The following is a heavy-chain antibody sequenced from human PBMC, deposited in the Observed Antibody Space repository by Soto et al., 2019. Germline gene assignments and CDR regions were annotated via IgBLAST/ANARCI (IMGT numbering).Heavy chain of an antibody. CDR3: AKVMVKNWFDP. CDR2: ISGSGGST. J-gene: IGHJ5*02. D-gene: IGHD5-18*01. Sequence: GGSLKLSCAAYGLTFRSYSMSWVRQAPGKGLEWVSAISGSGGSTYYADSVKGRFTISRDNSKNTLYLQMNSLRADDTAVYYCAKVMVKNWFDPWGQGTLVTVSS. V-gene: IGHV3-23*01. CDR1: GLTFRSYS.